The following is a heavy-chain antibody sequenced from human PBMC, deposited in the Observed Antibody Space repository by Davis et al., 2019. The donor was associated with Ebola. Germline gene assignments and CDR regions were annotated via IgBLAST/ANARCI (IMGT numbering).Heavy chain of an antibody. CDR3: ARGHNYAHEY. CDR1: GYTFTDYN. J-gene: IGHJ4*02. V-gene: IGHV1-2*06. Sequence: ASVQVSCKASGYTFTDYNIHWMRQAPGQGLEWMGRVFLKSCATNYAQKFQGRVTMTRDTSISTVYMELSSLRYDDTADYYCARGHNYAHEYWGQGTLVTVSS. D-gene: IGHD4-11*01. CDR2: VFLKSCAT.